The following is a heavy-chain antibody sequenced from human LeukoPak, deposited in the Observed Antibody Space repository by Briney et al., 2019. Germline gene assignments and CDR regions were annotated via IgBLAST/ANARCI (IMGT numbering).Heavy chain of an antibody. Sequence: GASVKVSCKASGYTFTSYDINWVRQATGQGLEWMGWMNPNSGNTGYAQKFQGRVTMTRNTSISTAYMELSSLRSEDTAVYYCARAGPGPLRYFDWSRRSSDYYYYMDVWGKGTTVTVSS. D-gene: IGHD3-9*01. CDR2: MNPNSGNT. V-gene: IGHV1-8*01. CDR3: ARAGPGPLRYFDWSRRSSDYYYYMDV. CDR1: GYTFTSYD. J-gene: IGHJ6*03.